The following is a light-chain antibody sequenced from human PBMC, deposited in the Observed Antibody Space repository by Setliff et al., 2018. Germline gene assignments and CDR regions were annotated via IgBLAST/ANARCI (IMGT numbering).Light chain of an antibody. Sequence: QSALAQPASVSGSPGQSITISCTGSTSDIGAYNYVAWYQQHPGKAPKLMIYDVSVRPSGVSSRFSGSKSGNTASLTISGLQAEDEADYYCCSYAGSWFYVFGTGTKVT. CDR3: CSYAGSWFYV. CDR1: TSDIGAYNY. J-gene: IGLJ1*01. V-gene: IGLV2-14*03. CDR2: DVS.